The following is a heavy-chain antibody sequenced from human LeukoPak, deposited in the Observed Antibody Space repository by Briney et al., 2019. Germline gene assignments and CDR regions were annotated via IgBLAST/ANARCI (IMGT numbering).Heavy chain of an antibody. D-gene: IGHD2-21*02. CDR1: GFTFSSYA. V-gene: IGHV3-23*01. CDR2: ISGSGGGT. J-gene: IGHJ4*02. Sequence: GGSLRLSCAASGFTFSSYAMSWVRQAPGKGLEWVSAISGSGGGTYYADSVKGRFTISRDNSKNTLYLQMNSLRAEDTAIYYCAKDKGVVVTAGYDYWGQGTLVTVSS. CDR3: AKDKGVVVTAGYDY.